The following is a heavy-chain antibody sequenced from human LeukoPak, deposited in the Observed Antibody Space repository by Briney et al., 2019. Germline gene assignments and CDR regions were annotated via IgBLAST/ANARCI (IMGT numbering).Heavy chain of an antibody. Sequence: ASVKVSCKASGYTFTSYAMHWVRQAPGQRLEWMGWINAGNGNTKYSQKFQGRVTITRDTSASTAYMELSSLRSEDTAVYYCARGMEDIVATIDYWGQGTLVTVSS. J-gene: IGHJ4*02. D-gene: IGHD5-12*01. V-gene: IGHV1-3*01. CDR3: ARGMEDIVATIDY. CDR2: INAGNGNT. CDR1: GYTFTSYA.